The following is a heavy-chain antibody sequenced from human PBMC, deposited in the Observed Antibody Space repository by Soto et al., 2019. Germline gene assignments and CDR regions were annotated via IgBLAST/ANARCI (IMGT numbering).Heavy chain of an antibody. J-gene: IGHJ4*02. CDR2: IYHSGST. D-gene: IGHD2-15*01. V-gene: IGHV4-4*02. CDR3: ARGISGGRHFDY. CDR1: GGSICSSNR. Sequence: SETLSLTCAVSGGSICSSNRWSWVRQPPGKGLEWIGEIYHSGSTNYNPSLKSRVTISVDKSKNQFSLKLSSVTAADTAVYYCARGISGGRHFDYWGQGTLVTVSS.